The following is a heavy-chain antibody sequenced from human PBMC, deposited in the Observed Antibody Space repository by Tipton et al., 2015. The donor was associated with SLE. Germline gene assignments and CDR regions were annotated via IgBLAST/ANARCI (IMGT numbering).Heavy chain of an antibody. CDR3: AGTPWLVRFEY. Sequence: GLVKPSETLSLICTVSGGSISGTSHYWGWIRQSPGKGLEWLGSIYYSGTTYYNPSLKSRVTISVDTSKNQISLKLRSVTATDTAVYYCAGTPWLVRFEYWGQGTLVNVSP. J-gene: IGHJ4*02. V-gene: IGHV4-39*01. D-gene: IGHD6-19*01. CDR2: IYYSGTT. CDR1: GGSISGTSHY.